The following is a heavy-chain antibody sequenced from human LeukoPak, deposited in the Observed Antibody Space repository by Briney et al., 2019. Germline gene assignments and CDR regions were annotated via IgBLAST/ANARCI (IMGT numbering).Heavy chain of an antibody. Sequence: PSETLSLTCTVSGGSISSGDYYWSWIRQPPGKGLEWIGYIYYSGSTNYNPSLKSRVTISVDTSKNQFSLKLSSVTAADTAVYYCARGGLNWNDQVNFDYWGQGTLVTVSS. CDR1: GGSISSGDYY. CDR3: ARGGLNWNDQVNFDY. CDR2: IYYSGST. J-gene: IGHJ4*02. D-gene: IGHD1-20*01. V-gene: IGHV4-61*08.